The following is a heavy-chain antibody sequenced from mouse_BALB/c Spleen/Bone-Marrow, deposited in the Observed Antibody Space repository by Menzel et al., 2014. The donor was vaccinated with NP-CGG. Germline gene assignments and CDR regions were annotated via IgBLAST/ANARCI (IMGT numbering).Heavy chain of an antibody. V-gene: IGHV5-6-5*01. CDR1: GFTFSSYA. D-gene: IGHD2-4*01. CDR2: ISSGGST. CDR3: ARGGGYDYGSWFAY. J-gene: IGHJ3*01. Sequence: EVQVVESGGGLVKPGGSLKLSCAASGFTFSSYAMSWVRQTPEKRLEWVASISSGGSTYYPDSAKGRFTISRDNARNILYLQMSSLRSEDTAMYYCARGGGYDYGSWFAYWGQGTLVTVSA.